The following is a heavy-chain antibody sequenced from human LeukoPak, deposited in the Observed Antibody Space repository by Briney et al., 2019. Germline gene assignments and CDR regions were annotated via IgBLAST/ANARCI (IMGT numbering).Heavy chain of an antibody. Sequence: SVKVSCKASGGTFSSYAISWARQAPGQGLEWMGGIIPIFGTANYAQKFQGRVTITADESTSTAYMELSSLRSEDTAVYYCARGREVVAYNWFDPWGQGTLVTVSS. CDR2: IIPIFGTA. CDR1: GGTFSSYA. V-gene: IGHV1-69*01. D-gene: IGHD2-15*01. CDR3: ARGREVVAYNWFDP. J-gene: IGHJ5*02.